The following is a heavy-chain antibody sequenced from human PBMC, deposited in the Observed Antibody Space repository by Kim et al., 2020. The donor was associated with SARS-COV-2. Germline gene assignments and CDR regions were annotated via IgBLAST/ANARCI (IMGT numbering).Heavy chain of an antibody. V-gene: IGHV3-11*05. J-gene: IGHJ3*02. Sequence: GGYLRLSCAASGFTFSDYYMSWIRQAPGKGLEWVSYISSSSYTDYTDSVKGRFTISRDNAKNSLYLQMNSLRAEDTAVYYCARALNYYDSSGDAVDIWGEGTMVTVSS. CDR3: ARALNYYDSSGDAVDI. D-gene: IGHD3-22*01. CDR1: GFTFSDYY. CDR2: ISSSSYT.